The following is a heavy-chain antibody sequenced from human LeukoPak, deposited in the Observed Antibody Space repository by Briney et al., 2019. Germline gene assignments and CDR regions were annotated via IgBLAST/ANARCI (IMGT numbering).Heavy chain of an antibody. Sequence: GGSLRLSCAASGFTFTTYWMTWVRQAPGKGLEWVASIKEDGSQKNYGDSVKGRFTISRDNAENSLYLQMNILRVEDTAVYYCARDIPRGSTHLDYWGQGTLVTVSA. J-gene: IGHJ4*02. D-gene: IGHD1-26*01. V-gene: IGHV3-7*01. CDR2: IKEDGSQK. CDR1: GFTFTTYW. CDR3: ARDIPRGSTHLDY.